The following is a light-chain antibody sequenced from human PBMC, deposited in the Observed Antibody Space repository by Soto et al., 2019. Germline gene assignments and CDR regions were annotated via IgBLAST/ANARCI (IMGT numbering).Light chain of an antibody. CDR1: QVISNY. V-gene: IGKV1-27*01. J-gene: IGKJ4*01. CDR2: AAS. Sequence: DIQMTQSPSSLSASVGYRVTITCRASQVISNYLAWYQQKPGKVPKLLIYAASTLQSGVSSRFSGSGSGTDFTLTISSLQPEDVATYYCQKYNSAPFFGGGTKVEIK. CDR3: QKYNSAPF.